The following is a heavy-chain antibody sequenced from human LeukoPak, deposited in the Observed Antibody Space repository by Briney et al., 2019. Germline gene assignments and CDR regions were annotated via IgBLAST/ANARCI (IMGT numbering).Heavy chain of an antibody. CDR3: VRKTATEEVYFDN. CDR2: ISSVSTYI. J-gene: IGHJ4*02. Sequence: GGSLRLSCAASGFTFSSYSMNWVRQAPGKGLEWVSSISSVSTYIYYADSVKGRFTISRDNAKNSLYLQMNSLRPEDTAKYFCVRKTATEEVYFDNWGQGTPVTVSS. V-gene: IGHV3-21*01. CDR1: GFTFSSYS.